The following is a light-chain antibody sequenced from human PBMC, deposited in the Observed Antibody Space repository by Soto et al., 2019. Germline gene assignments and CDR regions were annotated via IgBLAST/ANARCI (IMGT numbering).Light chain of an antibody. V-gene: IGKV3-15*01. J-gene: IGKJ5*01. CDR1: QSVSSN. CDR3: HKYTNFPPGT. Sequence: EIVMTQSPATLSVSPGERATLSCRASQSVSSNLAWYQQKPGQAPRLLIYGASNRATGIPARFSGSWSGTEFTLTISSLQSEDFAVYCCHKYTNFPPGTFGKGTRQEIK. CDR2: GAS.